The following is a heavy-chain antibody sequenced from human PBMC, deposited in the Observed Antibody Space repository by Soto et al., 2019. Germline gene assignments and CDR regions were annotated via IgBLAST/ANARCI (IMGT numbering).Heavy chain of an antibody. J-gene: IGHJ3*02. CDR1: GFTFSSYA. CDR3: AKDFGVLGVAFDI. D-gene: IGHD3-10*01. CDR2: ISGSGGST. V-gene: IGHV3-23*01. Sequence: EVQLLESGGGLVQPGGSLRLSCAASGFTFSSYAMSWVPQAPGKGLEWVSAISGSGGSTYYADSVKGRFTISRDNSRKTLYLQMNILRAEDTAVYYCAKDFGVLGVAFDIWGQGTMVTVSS.